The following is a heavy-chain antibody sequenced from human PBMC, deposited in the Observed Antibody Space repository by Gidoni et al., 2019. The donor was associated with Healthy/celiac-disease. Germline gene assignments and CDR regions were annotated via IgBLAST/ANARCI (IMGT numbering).Heavy chain of an antibody. D-gene: IGHD1-26*01. J-gene: IGHJ3*02. V-gene: IGHV2-5*02. CDR1: GFPPSTSGVG. Sequence: QITLKESGLPTWNPPQTPTLPCPFSGFPPSTSGVGVGWFRQPPGKALEWLALIYWDDDKRYSPSLKSRLTITKDTSKNQVVLTMTNMDPVDTATYYCAPLDSGSYYGAFDIWGQGTMVTVSS. CDR3: APLDSGSYYGAFDI. CDR2: IYWDDDK.